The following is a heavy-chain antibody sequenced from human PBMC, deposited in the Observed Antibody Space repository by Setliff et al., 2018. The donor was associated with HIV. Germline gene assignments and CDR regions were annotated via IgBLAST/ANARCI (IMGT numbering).Heavy chain of an antibody. V-gene: IGHV1-46*01. CDR2: INPSGGGT. D-gene: IGHD3-10*01. J-gene: IGHJ3*02. CDR1: GYTFTSYY. CDR3: VADPSISMVRGLILGSTFAI. Sequence: ASVKVSCKASGYTFTSYYIHWVRQAPGQGLEWMGIINPSGGGTTYAQTFQDRVTMSRDTSTSTVYMELSSLRSEDTAVYYCVADPSISMVRGLILGSTFAIWGQGTMVTV.